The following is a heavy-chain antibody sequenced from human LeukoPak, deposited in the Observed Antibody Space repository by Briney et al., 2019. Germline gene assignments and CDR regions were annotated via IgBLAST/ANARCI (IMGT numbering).Heavy chain of an antibody. CDR1: GDSISSYY. D-gene: IGHD3-10*01. V-gene: IGHV4-59*08. CDR3: ARLGVRGVIIDY. CDR2: IFYSGNT. J-gene: IGHJ4*02. Sequence: SETLSLTCTVSGDSISSYYWSWIRRSPGKGLEWIGYIFYSGNTNYNPSLKSRVTISVDTSKNQFSLKLSSVTAADTAVYYCARLGVRGVIIDYWGQGTLVTVSS.